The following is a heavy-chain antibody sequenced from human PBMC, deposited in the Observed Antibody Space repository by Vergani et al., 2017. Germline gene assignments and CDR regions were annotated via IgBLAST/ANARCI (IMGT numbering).Heavy chain of an antibody. J-gene: IGHJ6*03. D-gene: IGHD4-11*01. CDR1: GFPFSDYG. Sequence: QVQLVESGGGEVQPGRSLRLSCSAAGFPFSDYGVHWVRQAPGKGLEWVSVISYDGNKKNYADSVKGRFTISRDNSKNTLYMEMNALRAEDTAVYYCARDFLTRVTTLDYYYIGVWGKGTTVTVSS. CDR3: ARDFLTRVTTLDYYYIGV. CDR2: ISYDGNKK. V-gene: IGHV3-30*03.